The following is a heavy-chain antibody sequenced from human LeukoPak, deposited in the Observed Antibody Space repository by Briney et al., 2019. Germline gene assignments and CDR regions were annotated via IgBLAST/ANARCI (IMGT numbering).Heavy chain of an antibody. Sequence: PSETLSLTCTVSGGSISSSSYYWGWIRQPPGKGLEWIGSIYYSGSTYYNPSLKSRVTISVDTSKNQFSLKLSSVTAADTAVYYCASREFYDISGYYYGEDYWGQGTLVTVSS. CDR2: IYYSGST. D-gene: IGHD3-22*01. V-gene: IGHV4-39*01. J-gene: IGHJ4*02. CDR3: ASREFYDISGYYYGEDY. CDR1: GGSISSSSYY.